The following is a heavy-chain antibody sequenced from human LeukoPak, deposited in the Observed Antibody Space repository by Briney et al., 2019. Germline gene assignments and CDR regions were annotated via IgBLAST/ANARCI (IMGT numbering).Heavy chain of an antibody. CDR1: GYTFTGYY. V-gene: IGHV1-2*02. CDR2: INPNSGGT. CDR3: ARGWIAVAVYWFDP. Sequence: ASVTVSCKASGYTFTGYYMHWVRQAPGQGLEWMGWINPNSGGTNYAQKFQGRVTMTRDTSISTAYMELSRLRSDDTAVYYCARGWIAVAVYWFDPWGQGTLVTVSS. J-gene: IGHJ5*02. D-gene: IGHD6-19*01.